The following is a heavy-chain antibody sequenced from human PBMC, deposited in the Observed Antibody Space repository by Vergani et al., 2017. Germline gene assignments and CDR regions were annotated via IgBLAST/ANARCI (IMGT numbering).Heavy chain of an antibody. CDR1: GFTFSSYW. J-gene: IGHJ4*02. CDR3: ARTKTGYCSSTSCRTFDY. Sequence: EVQLVESGGGLVQPGGSLRLSCAASGFTFSSYWMSWVRQAPGKGLEWVANIKQDGSEKYYVDSVKGRFTISRANAKNYLYLQMNSLRDEDTALYYCARTKTGYCSSTSCRTFDYWGQGTLVTVSS. D-gene: IGHD2-2*01. V-gene: IGHV3-7*03. CDR2: IKQDGSEK.